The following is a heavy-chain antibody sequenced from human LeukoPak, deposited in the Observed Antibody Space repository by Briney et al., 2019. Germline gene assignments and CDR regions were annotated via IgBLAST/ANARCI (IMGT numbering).Heavy chain of an antibody. D-gene: IGHD6-19*01. Sequence: GGSLRLSCAASGFTFSSYAMHWVRQAPGKGLEWVAVISYDGSNKYYADSVKGRFTISRDNSKNTLYLQMNSLRAEDTAVYYCARAWLGTHFDYWGQGTLVTVSS. V-gene: IGHV3-30-3*01. CDR1: GFTFSSYA. CDR2: ISYDGSNK. CDR3: ARAWLGTHFDY. J-gene: IGHJ4*02.